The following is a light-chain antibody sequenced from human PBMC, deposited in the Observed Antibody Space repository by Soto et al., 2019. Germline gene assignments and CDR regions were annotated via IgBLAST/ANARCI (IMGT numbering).Light chain of an antibody. V-gene: IGKV3-11*01. CDR1: QNVGND. CDR3: HQRSNWCPT. J-gene: IGKJ4*01. Sequence: EIVLTQSPATLSLSPGERATLSCRASQNVGNDLVWYHQKRGQAPRLLIYSASNRATGIPARFSGSGSGTYVTSTISSLEPEDFAAYYWHQRSNWCPTCGGGTKVEIK. CDR2: SAS.